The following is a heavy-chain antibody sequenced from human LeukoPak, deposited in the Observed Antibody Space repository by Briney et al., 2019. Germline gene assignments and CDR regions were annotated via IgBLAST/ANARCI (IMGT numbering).Heavy chain of an antibody. Sequence: GGSLRLSCAAFGFTLNNAWMNWVRQAPEKGPEWVGRIKSRTDGGTTDYAAPVKGRFTISRDDSKNTLYLQMNSLRTEDTAVYYCTTPGIAVAGTRGSANYWGQGTLVTVSS. CDR2: IKSRTDGGTT. J-gene: IGHJ4*02. CDR1: GFTLNNAW. V-gene: IGHV3-15*01. D-gene: IGHD6-19*01. CDR3: TTPGIAVAGTRGSANY.